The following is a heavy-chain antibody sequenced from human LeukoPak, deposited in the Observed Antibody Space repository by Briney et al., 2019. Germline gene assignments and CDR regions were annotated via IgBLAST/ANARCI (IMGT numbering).Heavy chain of an antibody. Sequence: SETLSLTCAVSGGSFSGYYWNWIRQPPGKGLEWIGELNLSGSTNYNPSLKSRVTISVDTSKNQFSLKLSSVTAADTAVYYCAREANIASAIVWFDPWGQGTLVTVSS. V-gene: IGHV4-34*01. D-gene: IGHD6-13*01. CDR3: AREANIASAIVWFDP. J-gene: IGHJ5*02. CDR2: LNLSGST. CDR1: GGSFSGYY.